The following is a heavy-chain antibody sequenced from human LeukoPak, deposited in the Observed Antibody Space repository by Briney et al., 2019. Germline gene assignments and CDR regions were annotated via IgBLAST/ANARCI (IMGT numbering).Heavy chain of an antibody. D-gene: IGHD2-2*01. CDR3: ARLYCSSTSCFVDY. Sequence: SETLSLTCAVYDGSFSGYYWSWIRQPPGKGLEWIGYIYYSGSTYYNPSLKSRVTMSVDTSKNQFSLKLSSVTAVDTAVYYCARLYCSSTSCFVDYWGQGTLVTVSS. CDR2: IYYSGST. J-gene: IGHJ4*02. V-gene: IGHV4-34*10. CDR1: DGSFSGYY.